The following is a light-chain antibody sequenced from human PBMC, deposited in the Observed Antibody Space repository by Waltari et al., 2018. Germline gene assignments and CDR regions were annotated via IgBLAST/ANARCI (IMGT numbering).Light chain of an antibody. V-gene: IGLV2-14*01. Sequence: QSALTQPASVSGSPGQSITISCTGTSSDIGGYNFVSWYQQRPDKAPKLIIYDVSKRPSGVSNRFSGSKSGNTASLTISGLQAEDEADYYCSSYTSSSTSVIFG. CDR3: SSYTSSSTSVI. CDR2: DVS. CDR1: SSDIGGYNF. J-gene: IGLJ2*01.